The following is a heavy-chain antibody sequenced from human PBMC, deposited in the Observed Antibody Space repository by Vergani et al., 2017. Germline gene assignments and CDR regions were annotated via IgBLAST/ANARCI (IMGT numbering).Heavy chain of an antibody. J-gene: IGHJ6*02. Sequence: QVQLVESGGGVVQPGRSLRLSCAASGFTFSSDGMHWVRQAPGKGLEWVAVIWYDGSNKYYADSVKGRFTISRDNSKNTLYLQMNSLRAEDTAVYYCARGPYGSGSPGVYYYGMDVWGQGTTVTVSS. CDR1: GFTFSSDG. CDR3: ARGPYGSGSPGVYYYGMDV. D-gene: IGHD3-10*01. CDR2: IWYDGSNK. V-gene: IGHV3-33*01.